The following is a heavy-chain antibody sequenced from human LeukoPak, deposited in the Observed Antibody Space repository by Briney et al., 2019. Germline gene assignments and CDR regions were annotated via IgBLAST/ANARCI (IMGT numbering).Heavy chain of an antibody. J-gene: IGHJ4*02. Sequence: PSETLSLTCTGSGGSISSYYWSWIRQPPGKGLEWIGYIYYSGSTNYNPSLKSRVTISVDTSKNQFSLKLSSVTAADTAVYYCARGVGYGSGSYYPDYWGQGTLVTVSS. CDR3: ARGVGYGSGSYYPDY. CDR2: IYYSGST. D-gene: IGHD3-10*01. V-gene: IGHV4-59*01. CDR1: GGSISSYY.